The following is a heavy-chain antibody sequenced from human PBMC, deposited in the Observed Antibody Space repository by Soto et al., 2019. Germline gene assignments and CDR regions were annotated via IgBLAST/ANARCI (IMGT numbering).Heavy chain of an antibody. Sequence: QVQLQQWGAGLLKPSETLSLTCAVYGGSFSGYYWSWIRQPPGKGLEWIGEINHSGITNYNPSLTSRVTISVDTSKNQFSLKLRSVTAADTAVYYCARGPPGKSGSKTRRWFDPWGQGTLVTVSS. V-gene: IGHV4-34*01. CDR1: GGSFSGYY. J-gene: IGHJ5*02. D-gene: IGHD1-26*01. CDR3: ARGPPGKSGSKTRRWFDP. CDR2: INHSGIT.